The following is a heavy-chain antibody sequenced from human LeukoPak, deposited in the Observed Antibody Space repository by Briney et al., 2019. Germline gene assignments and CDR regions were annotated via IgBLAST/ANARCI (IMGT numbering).Heavy chain of an antibody. J-gene: IGHJ4*02. D-gene: IGHD3-3*01. CDR3: ARERADYDFWSGSQNGYYFDY. CDR1: GGSFTGYY. V-gene: IGHV4-34*01. CDR2: IDHSGST. Sequence: SETLSLTCAVYGGSFTGYYWSWVRQPPGKGLEWIGEIDHSGSTNYNPSLKSRVTISVDTSKNQFSLELSSVTAADTAVYYCARERADYDFWSGSQNGYYFDYWGQGTLVTVSS.